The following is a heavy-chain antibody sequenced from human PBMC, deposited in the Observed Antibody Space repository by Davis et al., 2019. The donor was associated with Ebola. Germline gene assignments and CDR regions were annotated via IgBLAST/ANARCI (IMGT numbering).Heavy chain of an antibody. CDR3: ARAQFPTTSDH. Sequence: GSLRLSCAVSGRSFTGYYWNWIRQTPGKGLQWIGEINPNVGSNYNSNYDPSLKSRVTLSVDTSTNQFSLRLRSVTADDTAVYYCARAQFPTTSDHWGQGTLVTVSS. CDR1: GRSFTGYY. CDR2: INPNVGS. J-gene: IGHJ4*02. D-gene: IGHD1-1*01. V-gene: IGHV4-34*01.